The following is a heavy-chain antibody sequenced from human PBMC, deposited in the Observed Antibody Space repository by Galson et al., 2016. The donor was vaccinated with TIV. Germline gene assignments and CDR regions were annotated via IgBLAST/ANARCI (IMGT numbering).Heavy chain of an antibody. CDR2: ISYDGSHT. CDR1: GFTFSTYA. V-gene: IGHV3-30*04. D-gene: IGHD6-19*01. Sequence: SLRLSCAASGFTFSTYAMHWVRQAPGKGLEWVAVISYDGSHTYYADSVKGRFTISGDNSKNTVYLQMNSLRPEDTAFYYCATDSGYSVDWYPGRWGQGTLVTVSS. J-gene: IGHJ4*02. CDR3: ATDSGYSVDWYPGR.